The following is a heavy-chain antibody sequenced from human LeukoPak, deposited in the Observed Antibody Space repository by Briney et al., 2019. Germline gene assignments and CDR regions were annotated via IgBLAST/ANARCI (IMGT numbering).Heavy chain of an antibody. CDR1: GGSIRSSSSDFYY. CDR2: IYYSGSS. J-gene: IGHJ4*02. V-gene: IGHV4-39*01. Sequence: SETLSLTCTVSGGSIRSSSSDFYYWGWIRQPPGKGREWIGSIYYSGSSYYNPSLKGRATISVDTSKNQFSLKLSSVTAADTAVYYCARLIVVVTAYIDYWGQGILVTVSS. CDR3: ARLIVVVTAYIDY. D-gene: IGHD2-21*02.